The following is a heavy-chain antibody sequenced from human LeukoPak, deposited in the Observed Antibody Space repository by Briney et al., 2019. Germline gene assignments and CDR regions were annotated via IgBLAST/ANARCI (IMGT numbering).Heavy chain of an antibody. V-gene: IGHV3-23*01. Sequence: PGGSLRLSCAASGFTFSTYAMSWVRQAPGKGLEWVSGVSGSGGSTYYADSVKGRFTISSDSSKNTLYLQMNSLRAEDTAVYYCANRGSPGAFDIWGQGTMVTVSS. CDR1: GFTFSTYA. D-gene: IGHD1-26*01. CDR3: ANRGSPGAFDI. J-gene: IGHJ3*02. CDR2: VSGSGGST.